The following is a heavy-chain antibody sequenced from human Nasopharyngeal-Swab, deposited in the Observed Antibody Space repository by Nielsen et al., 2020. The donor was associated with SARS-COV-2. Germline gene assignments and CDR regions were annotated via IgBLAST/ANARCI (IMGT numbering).Heavy chain of an antibody. Sequence: FLEFSWEGCGYSFTSYWISWVRQMPGKGLEWMGRIDPSDSYTNYSPSFQGHVTISADKSISTAYLQWSSLKASDTAMYYCARHWSDPGNWFDPWGQGTLVTVSS. CDR3: ARHWSDPGNWFDP. CDR2: IDPSDSYT. J-gene: IGHJ5*02. V-gene: IGHV5-10-1*01. CDR1: GYSFTSYW.